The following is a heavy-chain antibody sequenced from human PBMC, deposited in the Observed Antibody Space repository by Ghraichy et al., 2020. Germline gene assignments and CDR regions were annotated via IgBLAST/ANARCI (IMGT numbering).Heavy chain of an antibody. CDR2: IDPNTGGT. CDR3: ARDKDLGYSGYDSFDP. D-gene: IGHD5-12*01. J-gene: IGHJ5*02. CDR1: GYSFTDHY. Sequence: ASVRVSCKASGYSFTDHYIHWVRQAPGQGLEWMGWIDPNTGGTNYVQKFQGRVTMTRDTSINTAYMELSNLRSDDTAVYYCARDKDLGYSGYDSFDPWGQGTLVTVSS. V-gene: IGHV1-2*02.